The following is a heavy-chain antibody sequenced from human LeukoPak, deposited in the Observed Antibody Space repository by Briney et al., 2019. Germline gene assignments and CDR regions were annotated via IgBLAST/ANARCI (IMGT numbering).Heavy chain of an antibody. CDR2: ISPYKGNK. J-gene: IGHJ5*02. CDR3: ARSPPRITIFGVVLTRGERYNWFDP. CDR1: GYMFSNFFSSYG. Sequence: ASVTVSCKASGYMFSNFFSSYGITWVRQAPGQGLEWMGWISPYKGNKKFAQKFQGRVTMTTDTSTSTAYMELRSLRSDDTAVYYCARSPPRITIFGVVLTRGERYNWFDPWGQGTLVTVSS. V-gene: IGHV1-18*01. D-gene: IGHD3-3*01.